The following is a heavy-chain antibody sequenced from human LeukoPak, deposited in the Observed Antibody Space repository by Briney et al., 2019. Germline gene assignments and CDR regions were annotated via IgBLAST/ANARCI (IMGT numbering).Heavy chain of an antibody. V-gene: IGHV1-2*02. J-gene: IGHJ4*02. D-gene: IGHD3-22*01. CDR2: INPNSGGT. Sequence: ASVKVSCKASGYTFTGYYMHWVRQAPGQGLEWMGWINPNSGGTNYSQKFQGRVTITRDTSASTAYMELSSLRSEDTAVYYCARVGIVVVSIPDYWGQGTLVTVSS. CDR1: GYTFTGYY. CDR3: ARVGIVVVSIPDY.